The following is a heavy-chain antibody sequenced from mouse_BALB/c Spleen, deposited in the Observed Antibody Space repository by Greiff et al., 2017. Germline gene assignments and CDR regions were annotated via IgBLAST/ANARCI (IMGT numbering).Heavy chain of an antibody. CDR1: GYTFTSYW. CDR2: IYPGDGDT. D-gene: IGHD1-1*01. V-gene: IGHV1-87*01. CDR3: ARRTVVDPLDY. J-gene: IGHJ2*01. Sequence: VQLQQSGAELARPGASVKLSCKASGYTFTSYWMQWVKQRPGQGLEWIGAIYPGDGDTRYTQKFKGKATLTADKSSSTAYMQLSSLASEDSAVYYCARRTVVDPLDYWGQGTTLTVSS.